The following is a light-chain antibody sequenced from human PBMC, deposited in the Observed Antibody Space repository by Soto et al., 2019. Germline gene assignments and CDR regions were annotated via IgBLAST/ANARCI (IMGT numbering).Light chain of an antibody. CDR3: QQYGAYPLT. CDR2: GVS. V-gene: IGKV3-20*01. J-gene: IGKJ4*01. CDR1: QSVRSTY. Sequence: EIVLTQSPGTLSLSPGDRATLSCRASQSVRSTYLAWYQQKPGLAPRLLIFGVSNRATGIPDRFSGSGSGTDFTLTISRLEPADFAVYYCQQYGAYPLTFGGGTMVEIK.